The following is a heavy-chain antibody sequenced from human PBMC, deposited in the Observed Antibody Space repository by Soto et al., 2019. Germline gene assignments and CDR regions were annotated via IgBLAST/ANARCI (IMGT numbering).Heavy chain of an antibody. CDR3: ASVGYCSRTSCHGYFDL. CDR2: ISAYNGNT. J-gene: IGHJ2*01. Sequence: ASVKVSCKASGYTFTIYGISWVLQAPGQGLEWMGWISAYNGNTNYAQKLQGRVTMTTDTSTGTAYMELRSLRSDDTAVYYCASVGYCSRTSCHGYFDLWGRGTLVTVSS. CDR1: GYTFTIYG. V-gene: IGHV1-18*01. D-gene: IGHD2-2*01.